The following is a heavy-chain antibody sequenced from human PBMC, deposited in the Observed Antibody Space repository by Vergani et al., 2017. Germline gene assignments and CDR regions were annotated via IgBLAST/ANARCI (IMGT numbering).Heavy chain of an antibody. V-gene: IGHV4-34*01. Sequence: QVQLQQWGAGLLKPSETLSLTCAVYGGSFSGYYWSWIRQPPGKGLEWIGEINHSGSTNYNPSLKSRVTISVDTSKNQFSLKLSSVTAADTAVYYCASHYYGSGSYLDYWGQGTLVTVSS. D-gene: IGHD3-10*01. CDR2: INHSGST. J-gene: IGHJ4*02. CDR1: GGSFSGYY. CDR3: ASHYYGSGSYLDY.